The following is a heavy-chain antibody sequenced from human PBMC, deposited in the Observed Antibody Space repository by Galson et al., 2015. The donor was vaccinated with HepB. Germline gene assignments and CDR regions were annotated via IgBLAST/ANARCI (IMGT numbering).Heavy chain of an antibody. CDR2: IVVGSGNT. J-gene: IGHJ4*02. Sequence: SVKVSCKASGFTFTSSAVQWVRQARGQRLEWIGWIVVGSGNTNYAQKFQERVTITRDMSTSTAYMELSSLRSEDTAVYYCAANHRVGATPFDYWGQGTLVTVSS. CDR1: GFTFTSSA. CDR3: AANHRVGATPFDY. D-gene: IGHD1-26*01. V-gene: IGHV1-58*01.